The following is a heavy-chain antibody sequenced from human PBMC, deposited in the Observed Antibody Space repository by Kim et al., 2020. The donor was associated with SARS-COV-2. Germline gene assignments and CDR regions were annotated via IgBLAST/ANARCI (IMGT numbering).Heavy chain of an antibody. V-gene: IGHV4-30-2*01. D-gene: IGHD3-10*01. CDR3: ARTGIGRGAFDI. Sequence: SETLSLTCAVSGGSISSGGYSWSWIRQPPGKGLEWIGYIYHSGSTYYNPSLKSRVTISVDRSKNQFSLKLSSVTAADTAVYYCARTGIGRGAFDIWGQGTMVTVSS. CDR1: GGSISSGGYS. J-gene: IGHJ3*02. CDR2: IYHSGST.